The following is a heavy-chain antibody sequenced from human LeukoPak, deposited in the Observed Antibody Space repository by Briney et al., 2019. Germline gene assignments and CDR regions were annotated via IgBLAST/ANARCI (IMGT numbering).Heavy chain of an antibody. CDR2: ISSSSSYI. D-gene: IGHD6-19*01. Sequence: AGGSLRLSCAASGFTFSSYSMNWVRQAPGKGMEWVSSISSSSSYIYYADSVKGRFTISRDNAKNSLYLQMNSLRAEDTAVYYCARDWAAGASGYYYYHMDVWGKGTTVTVSS. CDR3: ARDWAAGASGYYYYHMDV. J-gene: IGHJ6*03. V-gene: IGHV3-21*01. CDR1: GFTFSSYS.